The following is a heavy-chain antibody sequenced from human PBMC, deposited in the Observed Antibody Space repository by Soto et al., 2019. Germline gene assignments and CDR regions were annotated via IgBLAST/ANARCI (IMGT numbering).Heavy chain of an antibody. CDR1: GYTFTSYY. D-gene: IGHD3-3*01. CDR3: ARFPYDFWSGYPASNWFDP. V-gene: IGHV1-46*01. Sequence: ASMKVSCKASGYTFTSYYMHWVRQAPGQGLEWMGIINPSGGSTSYAQKFQGRVTMTRDTSTSTVYMELRSLRSDDTAVYYCARFPYDFWSGYPASNWFDPWGQGTLVTVSS. CDR2: INPSGGST. J-gene: IGHJ5*02.